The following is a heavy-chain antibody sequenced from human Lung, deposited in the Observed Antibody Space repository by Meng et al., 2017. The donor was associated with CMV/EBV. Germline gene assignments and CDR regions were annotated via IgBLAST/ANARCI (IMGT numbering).Heavy chain of an antibody. D-gene: IGHD2-2*01. V-gene: IGHV1-69*04. CDR3: ARDTVVQAAAKGVNCYFDL. CDR1: GCTFSSYT. J-gene: IGHJ2*01. Sequence: XVXVSXXASGCTFSSYTISWVRQAPGQGLEWMGRIIPILGISNYAQKCQGRVTITADKSTSTAYMELSSLRSDDTAVYYCARDTVVQAAAKGVNCYFDLWGRGXLVTVSS. CDR2: IIPILGIS.